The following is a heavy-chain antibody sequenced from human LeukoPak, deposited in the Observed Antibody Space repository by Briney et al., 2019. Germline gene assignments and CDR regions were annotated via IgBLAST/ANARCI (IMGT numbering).Heavy chain of an antibody. V-gene: IGHV3-48*01. Sequence: GGSLRLSCTASGYIFSRYSMNWVRQAPGRGLEWVAYIAYTGTIHYADSVRGRFVISRDNAKNSLYLQMNSLRADDTAVYYCARDPHSLDYWGQGTRVTVSS. CDR2: IAYTGTI. CDR1: GYIFSRYS. CDR3: ARDPHSLDY. J-gene: IGHJ4*02.